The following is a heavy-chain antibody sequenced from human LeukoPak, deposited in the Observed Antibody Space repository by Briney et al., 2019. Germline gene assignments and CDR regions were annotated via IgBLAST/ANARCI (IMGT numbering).Heavy chain of an antibody. D-gene: IGHD3-9*01. J-gene: IGHJ4*02. CDR2: INPNSGGT. Sequence: ASVKVSCKTSAYTFTGYYMHWVRQAPGQGLEWMGWINPNSGGTNYAQKFQGGVTMTRDTSISTAYMELSRLRSDDTAVYYCARSPVLRYFDWLQTEGYFDYWGQGTLVTVSS. V-gene: IGHV1-2*02. CDR1: AYTFTGYY. CDR3: ARSPVLRYFDWLQTEGYFDY.